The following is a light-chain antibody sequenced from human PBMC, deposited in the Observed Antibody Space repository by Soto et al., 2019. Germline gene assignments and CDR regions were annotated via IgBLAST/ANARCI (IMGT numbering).Light chain of an antibody. CDR1: NSDVGAYNY. CDR2: DVS. J-gene: IGLJ2*01. CDR3: SSYTKTSTRV. V-gene: IGLV2-14*01. Sequence: QSALTQPASVSGSPGQSITISCTETNSDVGAYNYVSWYQQHPGKAPKLMIYDVSNRPSGVSNRFSGSKSGNTASLTISGLQAEDEADYYCSSYTKTSTRVFGGGTKVTVL.